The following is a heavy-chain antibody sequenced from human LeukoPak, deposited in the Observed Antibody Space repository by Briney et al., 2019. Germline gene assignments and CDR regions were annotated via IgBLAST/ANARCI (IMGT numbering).Heavy chain of an antibody. Sequence: GGSLRLSCAASGFTVSSNYMSWVRQAPRKGLEWVSVIYSGGSTYYADSVKGRFTISRDNSKNTLYLQMNSLRAEDTAVYYCAKVAEVGATGYYYYMDVWGKGTTVTISS. CDR1: GFTVSSNY. J-gene: IGHJ6*03. CDR2: IYSGGST. D-gene: IGHD1-26*01. V-gene: IGHV3-66*01. CDR3: AKVAEVGATGYYYYMDV.